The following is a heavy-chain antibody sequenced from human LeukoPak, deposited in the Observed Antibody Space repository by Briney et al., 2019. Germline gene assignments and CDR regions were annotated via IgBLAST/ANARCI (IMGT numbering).Heavy chain of an antibody. D-gene: IGHD3-16*01. CDR3: AEDRSDGDYYGMDV. Sequence: VGSLRLSCAASGFTFSSYAMSWVRQAPGKGLEWVSAICVSGGSTYYADSVRGRFTLSRDKSKNTLYLQMNSLREEDTAVYYCAEDRSDGDYYGMDVWGQGTTVTGSS. CDR1: GFTFSSYA. CDR2: ICVSGGST. V-gene: IGHV3-23*01. J-gene: IGHJ6*02.